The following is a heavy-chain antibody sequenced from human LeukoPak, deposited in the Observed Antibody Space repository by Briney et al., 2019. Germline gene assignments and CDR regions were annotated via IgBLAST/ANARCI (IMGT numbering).Heavy chain of an antibody. D-gene: IGHD6-13*01. J-gene: IGHJ4*02. V-gene: IGHV1-69*13. CDR2: IIPIFGTA. CDR1: GYTFTGYY. Sequence: SVKVSCKASGYTFTGYYMHWVRQAPGQGLEWMGGIIPIFGTANYARKFQGRVTITADESTSTAYMELSSLRSEDTAVYYCARDLGYSSSGDYWGQGTLVTVSS. CDR3: ARDLGYSSSGDY.